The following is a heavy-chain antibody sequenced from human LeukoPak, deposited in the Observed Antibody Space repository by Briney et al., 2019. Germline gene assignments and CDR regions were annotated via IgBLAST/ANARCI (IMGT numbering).Heavy chain of an antibody. Sequence: GGSLRLSCAASGFTFSNHSMNWVRQAPGKGLEWVSYISSSSSTIYYADSVKGRFTISRDNAKNSLYLQMNSLGAEDTAVYYCARVKRYFDWLSGYFDYWGQGTLVTVSS. CDR1: GFTFSNHS. J-gene: IGHJ4*02. CDR3: ARVKRYFDWLSGYFDY. V-gene: IGHV3-48*01. D-gene: IGHD3-9*01. CDR2: ISSSSSTI.